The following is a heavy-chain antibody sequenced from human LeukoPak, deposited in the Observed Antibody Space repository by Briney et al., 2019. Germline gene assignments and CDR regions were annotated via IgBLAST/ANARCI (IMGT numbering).Heavy chain of an antibody. CDR2: ISSSSSTI. V-gene: IGHV3-48*01. D-gene: IGHD2-2*01. J-gene: IGHJ6*02. CDR3: ARDYYCSSTSCPFGMDV. CDR1: GFTVSSNY. Sequence: GGSLRLSCAASGFTVSSNYMSWVRQAPGKGLEWVSYISSSSSTIYYADSVKGRFTISRDNAKNSLYLQMNSLRAEDTAVYYCARDYYCSSTSCPFGMDVWGQGTTVTVSS.